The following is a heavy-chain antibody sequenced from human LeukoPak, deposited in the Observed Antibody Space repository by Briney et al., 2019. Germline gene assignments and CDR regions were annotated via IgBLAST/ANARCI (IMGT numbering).Heavy chain of an antibody. J-gene: IGHJ4*02. D-gene: IGHD5-12*01. CDR2: INPNSGGT. Sequence: ASVKVSCKASGYTFNGYYIHWVRQAPGQGLEWMGWINPNSGGTNYAQKFQGRVTMTRDTSISTAYMELNRLRSDDTAMYYCATSGYSDYGYFDYWGQGTLVTVSS. CDR3: ATSGYSDYGYFDY. V-gene: IGHV1-2*02. CDR1: GYTFNGYY.